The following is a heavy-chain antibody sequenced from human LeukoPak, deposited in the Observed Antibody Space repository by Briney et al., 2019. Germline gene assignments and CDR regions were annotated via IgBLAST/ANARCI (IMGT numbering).Heavy chain of an antibody. J-gene: IGHJ4*02. CDR1: GYTFTSYG. V-gene: IGHV1-18*01. Sequence: GASVKVSCKASGYTFTSYGISWVRPAPAQGLAWMGWISAYNGNTNYAQKLQGRVTMTTDTSTSTAYMELRSLRSDDTAVYYCARDYGMDIVVVPAAISVTRFDYWGQGTLVTVSS. CDR3: ARDYGMDIVVVPAAISVTRFDY. CDR2: ISAYNGNT. D-gene: IGHD2-2*03.